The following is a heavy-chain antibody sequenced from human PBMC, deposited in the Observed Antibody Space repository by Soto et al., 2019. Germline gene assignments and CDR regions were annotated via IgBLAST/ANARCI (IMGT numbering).Heavy chain of an antibody. CDR2: IYSGGST. V-gene: IGHV3-53*04. CDR3: ARYCSGGSCYSAFDY. J-gene: IGHJ4*02. Sequence: PGGSLRLSCAASGFTVSSNYMSWVRQAPGKGLEWVSVIYSGGSTYYADSVKGRFTISRHNSKNTLYLQMNSLRAEDTAVYYCARYCSGGSCYSAFDYWGQGTLVTVSS. D-gene: IGHD2-15*01. CDR1: GFTVSSNY.